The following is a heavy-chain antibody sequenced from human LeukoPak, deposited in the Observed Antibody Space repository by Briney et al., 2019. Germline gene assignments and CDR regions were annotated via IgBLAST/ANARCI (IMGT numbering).Heavy chain of an antibody. D-gene: IGHD6-13*01. CDR3: ARAFILQLPRGPDY. J-gene: IGHJ4*02. CDR2: ISAYNGNT. Sequence: APVKVSCKASGYTFTSYGISWVRQAPGQGLEWMGWISAYNGNTNYAQKLQGRVTMTTDTSTSTAYMELRSLRSDDTAVYYCARAFILQLPRGPDYWGQGTLVTVSS. CDR1: GYTFTSYG. V-gene: IGHV1-18*01.